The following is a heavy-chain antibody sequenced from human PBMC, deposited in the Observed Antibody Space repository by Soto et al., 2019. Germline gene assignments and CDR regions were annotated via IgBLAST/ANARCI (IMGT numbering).Heavy chain of an antibody. Sequence: PSETLSLTXAVSGDSISTNNWWSWVRQPPGKGLEWIGEVYHNGLTNYNPSLKSRVTMSEDTSKNQFSLKLTSVTAADTAIYYCARDAAVPGESDRFDYWGQGTLVTVSS. V-gene: IGHV4-4*02. J-gene: IGHJ4*02. D-gene: IGHD6-19*01. CDR1: GDSISTNNW. CDR3: ARDAAVPGESDRFDY. CDR2: VYHNGLT.